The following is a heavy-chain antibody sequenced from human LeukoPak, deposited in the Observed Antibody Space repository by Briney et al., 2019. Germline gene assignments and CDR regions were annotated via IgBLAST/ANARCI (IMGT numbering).Heavy chain of an antibody. CDR2: INHSGST. CDR3: ARALAVAGTGGFDP. J-gene: IGHJ5*02. Sequence: PSETLSLTCAVYGGSFSGYYWSWIRQPPGKGLEWIGEINHSGSTNYNPSLKSRVTISVDTSKNQFSLKLSSVTAADTAVYYCARALAVAGTGGFDPWGQGTLVTVSS. D-gene: IGHD6-19*01. V-gene: IGHV4-34*01. CDR1: GGSFSGYY.